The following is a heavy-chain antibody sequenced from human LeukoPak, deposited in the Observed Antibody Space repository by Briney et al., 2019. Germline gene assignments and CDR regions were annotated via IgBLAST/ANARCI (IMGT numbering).Heavy chain of an antibody. D-gene: IGHD3-22*01. Sequence: ASVKVSCKASGYTFTSYGISWVRQAPGQALEWMGWISGYNSNTNYAQKLQGRVTMTTDTSKSTAYMELRSLRSDDTAVYYCARDFHSSGYYHYFHYWGQGTLVTVSS. V-gene: IGHV1-18*01. CDR3: ARDFHSSGYYHYFHY. CDR2: ISGYNSNT. CDR1: GYTFTSYG. J-gene: IGHJ4*02.